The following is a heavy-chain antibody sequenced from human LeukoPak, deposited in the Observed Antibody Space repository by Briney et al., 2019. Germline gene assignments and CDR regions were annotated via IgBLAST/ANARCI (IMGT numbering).Heavy chain of an antibody. CDR3: AREGSSGWSERYYFDY. V-gene: IGHV3-21*01. CDR2: ISSSSSYI. Sequence: GGSLRLSCAASGFIFSSYSMNWVRQAPGKGLEWVSSISSSSSYIYYADSVKGRFTISRDNAKNSLYLQMNSLRAEDTAVYYCAREGSSGWSERYYFDYWGQGTLVTVSS. CDR1: GFIFSSYS. D-gene: IGHD6-19*01. J-gene: IGHJ4*02.